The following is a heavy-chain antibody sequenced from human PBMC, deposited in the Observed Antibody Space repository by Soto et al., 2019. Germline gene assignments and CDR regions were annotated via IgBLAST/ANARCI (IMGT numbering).Heavy chain of an antibody. D-gene: IGHD3-10*01. CDR3: ARLWDYNREGSGSFRWWERWQAPFMDV. J-gene: IGHJ6*02. V-gene: IGHV3-30*03. CDR2: ISYDGSNK. CDR1: GFTFSSYG. Sequence: QVQLVESGGGVVQPGRSLRLSCAASGFTFSSYGMHWVRQAPGKGLEWVAVISYDGSNKYYADSVKGRFTISRDNSKNTLDLQMNSLRAEDTAVYYCARLWDYNREGSGSFRWWERWQAPFMDVWGQGTTVTVSS.